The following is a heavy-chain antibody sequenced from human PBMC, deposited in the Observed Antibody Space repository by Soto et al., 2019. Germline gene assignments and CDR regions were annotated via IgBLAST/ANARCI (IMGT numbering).Heavy chain of an antibody. Sequence: PEGSLRLSCAASGFTFSTYALSWVRQAPGKGLEWVSAISANGQGIYYADSVRGRFTISRDNSKNTIFLHMDSLRAEDTAVYYCAKDRNYPRDKFHYRGKGT. J-gene: IGHJ4*02. CDR3: AKDRNYPRDKFHY. V-gene: IGHV3-23*01. D-gene: IGHD1-7*01. CDR1: GFTFSTYA. CDR2: ISANGQGI.